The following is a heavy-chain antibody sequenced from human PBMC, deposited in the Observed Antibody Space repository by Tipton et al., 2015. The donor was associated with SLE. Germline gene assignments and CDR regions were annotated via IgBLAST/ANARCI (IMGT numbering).Heavy chain of an antibody. CDR2: INPNSGGT. Sequence: QLVQSGAEVKKPGASVKVSCKASGYTFTGYYMHWVRQAPGQGLEWMGRINPNSGGTNYAQKFQGRVTTTRDTSISTAYMELSRLRSDDTAVYYCARDDYSDFWSGTYGMDVWGQGTTVTVSS. J-gene: IGHJ6*02. CDR3: ARDDYSDFWSGTYGMDV. D-gene: IGHD3-3*01. V-gene: IGHV1-2*06. CDR1: GYTFTGYY.